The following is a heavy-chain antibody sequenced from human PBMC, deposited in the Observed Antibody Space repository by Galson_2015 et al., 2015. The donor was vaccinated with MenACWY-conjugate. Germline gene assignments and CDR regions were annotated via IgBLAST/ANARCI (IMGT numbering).Heavy chain of an antibody. J-gene: IGHJ6*03. D-gene: IGHD6-13*01. CDR1: GFTFRRFG. Sequence: SLRLSCAASGFTFRRFGMHWVRQAPGKGLEWMAVISYDGSNESYADSVKGRFTISRDNSKNTLYLQMNSLRADDTAVYYCAKDWSVPYSTSSYNFYMDVWGKGTTVTVSS. CDR2: ISYDGSNE. CDR3: AKDWSVPYSTSSYNFYMDV. V-gene: IGHV3-30*18.